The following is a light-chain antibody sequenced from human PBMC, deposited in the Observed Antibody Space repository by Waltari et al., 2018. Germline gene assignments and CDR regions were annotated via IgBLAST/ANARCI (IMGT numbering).Light chain of an antibody. CDR3: QQYYSTPRT. CDR1: QRISSY. Sequence: DIQMTQSPSSLSASVGDRVTITCRASQRISSYLNWYQQKPGKAPKLLIYWASTRESGVPDRFSGSGSGTDFTLTISSLQAEDVAVYYCQQYYSTPRTFGQGTKLEIK. V-gene: IGKV1-39*01. CDR2: WAS. J-gene: IGKJ2*01.